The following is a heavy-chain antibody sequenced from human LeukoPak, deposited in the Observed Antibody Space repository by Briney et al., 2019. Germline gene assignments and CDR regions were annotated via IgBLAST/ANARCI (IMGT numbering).Heavy chain of an antibody. CDR3: ARGTYYYDSSGYYSEYFDY. Sequence: ASVKVSCKASGYTFTGYYMHWVRQAPGQGLEWMGWINPYSGATNYAQKFQGRVTMTRDTSISTAYMDLSSLKSDDTAVCYCARGTYYYDSSGYYSEYFDYWGQGTLVTVSS. V-gene: IGHV1-2*02. J-gene: IGHJ4*02. CDR1: GYTFTGYY. D-gene: IGHD3-22*01. CDR2: INPYSGAT.